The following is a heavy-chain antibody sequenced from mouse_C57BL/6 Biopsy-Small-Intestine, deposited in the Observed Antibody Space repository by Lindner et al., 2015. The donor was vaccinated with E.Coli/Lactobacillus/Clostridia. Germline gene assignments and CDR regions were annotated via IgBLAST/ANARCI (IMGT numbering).Heavy chain of an antibody. CDR3: ARQDIYYYGRGWYFDV. J-gene: IGHJ1*03. D-gene: IGHD1-1*01. CDR1: GYTFTGYW. Sequence: VQLQESGAELMKPGASVKLSCKATGYTFTGYWIEWVKQRPGHGLEWIGEILPGSGSTNYNEKFKGKATFTADTSSNTAYMQLSSLTTEDSAIYYCARQDIYYYGRGWYFDVWGTGTTVTVSS. V-gene: IGHV1-9*01. CDR2: ILPGSGST.